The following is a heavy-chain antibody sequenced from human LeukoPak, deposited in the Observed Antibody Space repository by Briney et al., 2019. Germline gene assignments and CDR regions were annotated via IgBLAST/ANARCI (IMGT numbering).Heavy chain of an antibody. J-gene: IGHJ5*02. Sequence: GGSLRLSCAASEFTFSNYDMNGVRQAPGKGLEWVSGISGGGGSTYYADSVKGRFTISRDNSKNTLYLQMDSLRAEDTALYYCAKGSGINHYHWIHLWGQGTLVTVSS. CDR2: ISGGGGST. D-gene: IGHD1-14*01. CDR1: EFTFSNYD. V-gene: IGHV3-23*01. CDR3: AKGSGINHYHWIHL.